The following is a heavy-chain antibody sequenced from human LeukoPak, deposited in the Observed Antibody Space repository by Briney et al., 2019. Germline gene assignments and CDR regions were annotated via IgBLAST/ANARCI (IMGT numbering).Heavy chain of an antibody. D-gene: IGHD6-6*01. V-gene: IGHV1-18*01. Sequence: ASVKVSCKASGYTFTSYGISWVRQAPGQGLEWMGWISGYNGNPNYAQKLQGRVTMTTDTSTSTAYMELRSLRADDTAVYYCGRSYSSSHPDWFGPWGQGTLVTVSS. J-gene: IGHJ5*02. CDR3: GRSYSSSHPDWFGP. CDR2: ISGYNGNP. CDR1: GYTFTSYG.